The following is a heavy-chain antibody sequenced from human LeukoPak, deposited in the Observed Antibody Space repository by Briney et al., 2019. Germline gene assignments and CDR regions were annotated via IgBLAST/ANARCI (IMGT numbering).Heavy chain of an antibody. Sequence: TSETLSLTCAVSGGSISSGGYSWSWTRQPPGKGLKWIGYIYHSGSTYYNPSLKSRVTISVDRSKNQFSLKLSSVTAADTAVYYCARDLGPMVRGVPTIGGMDVWGQGTTVTVSS. J-gene: IGHJ6*02. V-gene: IGHV4-30-2*01. CDR3: ARDLGPMVRGVPTIGGMDV. CDR1: GGSISSGGYS. CDR2: IYHSGST. D-gene: IGHD3-10*01.